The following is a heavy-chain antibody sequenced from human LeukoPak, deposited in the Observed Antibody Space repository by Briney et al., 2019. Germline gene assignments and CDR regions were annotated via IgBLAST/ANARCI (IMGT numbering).Heavy chain of an antibody. Sequence: PSETLSLTCTVSGGSISSSSYYWGWIRQPPGKGLEWIGSIYYSGSTYYNPSLKSRVTISVDTSKNQFSLKLSSVTAADTAVYYCARRRRTTVTRSFDYWGQGTLVTVSS. CDR3: ARRRRTTVTRSFDY. CDR2: IYYSGST. V-gene: IGHV4-39*07. J-gene: IGHJ4*02. D-gene: IGHD4-17*01. CDR1: GGSISSSSYY.